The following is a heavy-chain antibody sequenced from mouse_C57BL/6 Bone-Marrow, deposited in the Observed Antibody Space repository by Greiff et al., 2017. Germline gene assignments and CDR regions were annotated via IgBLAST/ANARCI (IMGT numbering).Heavy chain of an antibody. CDR2: IHPNSGST. Sequence: QVQLQQPGAELVKPGASVKLSCKASGYTFTSYWMHWVKQRPGQGLEWIGMIHPNSGSTNYNEKFKSKATLTVDKSSSTAYMQLSSLTSEDSAVYYCARWGTAFYYYAMDCWGQGTSVTVSS. V-gene: IGHV1-64*01. CDR1: GYTFTSYW. CDR3: ARWGTAFYYYAMDC. J-gene: IGHJ4*01. D-gene: IGHD2-14*01.